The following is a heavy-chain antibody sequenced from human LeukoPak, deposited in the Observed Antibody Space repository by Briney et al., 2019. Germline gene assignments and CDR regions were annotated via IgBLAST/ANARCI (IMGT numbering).Heavy chain of an antibody. D-gene: IGHD6-19*01. CDR2: IYTSGST. CDR3: ARSGYIAVAGDFDY. J-gene: IGHJ4*02. V-gene: IGHV4-61*02. CDR1: GGSISSGSYY. Sequence: ASQTLSLTCTVSGGSISSGSYYWSWIRQPAGKGLEWIGRIYTSGSTNYNPSLKSRVTISVDTSKNQFSLKLSSVTAADTAVYYCARSGYIAVAGDFDYWGQGTLVTVSS.